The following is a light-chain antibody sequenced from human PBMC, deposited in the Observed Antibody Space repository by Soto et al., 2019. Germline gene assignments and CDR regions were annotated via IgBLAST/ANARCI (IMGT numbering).Light chain of an antibody. Sequence: AIQLTQSPSSLSASVGDRVTITCRASQGISSALAWYQQKPGKAPKLLIYDASSLESGVPSRFSGSGSGTDFTLTISSLQPGDFATYYCQQFNSYPTFGQGTRLEIK. J-gene: IGKJ5*01. CDR1: QGISSA. CDR2: DAS. CDR3: QQFNSYPT. V-gene: IGKV1-13*02.